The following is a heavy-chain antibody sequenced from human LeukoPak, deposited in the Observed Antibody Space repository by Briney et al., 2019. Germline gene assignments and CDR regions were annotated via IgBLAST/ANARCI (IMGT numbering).Heavy chain of an antibody. Sequence: GASVTVSCKVSGYTLTELSMHWVRQAPGKGREWMGGFDPEDGETIYAQKFQGRVTITEDTSTDTAYMELSSLRSEDTAVYYCATGGHYDFWSGYLVWGQGPLVTVSS. V-gene: IGHV1-24*01. J-gene: IGHJ4*02. CDR1: GYTLTELS. D-gene: IGHD3-3*01. CDR3: ATGGHYDFWSGYLV. CDR2: FDPEDGET.